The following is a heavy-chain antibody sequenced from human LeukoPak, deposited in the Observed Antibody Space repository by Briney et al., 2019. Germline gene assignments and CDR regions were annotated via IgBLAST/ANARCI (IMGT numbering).Heavy chain of an antibody. CDR1: GDSISSYY. CDR2: INHSGST. Sequence: TSETLSLTCTVSGDSISSYYWSWIRQPPGKGLEWIGEINHSGSTNYNPSLKSRVTISVDTSKNQFSLKLSSVTAADTAVYYCARKYSSSWGWFDYWGQGTLVTVSS. J-gene: IGHJ4*02. V-gene: IGHV4-34*01. CDR3: ARKYSSSWGWFDY. D-gene: IGHD6-13*01.